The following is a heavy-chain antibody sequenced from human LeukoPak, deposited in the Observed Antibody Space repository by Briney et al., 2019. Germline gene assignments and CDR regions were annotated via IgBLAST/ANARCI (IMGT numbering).Heavy chain of an antibody. CDR1: GFTFSSYA. J-gene: IGHJ4*02. D-gene: IGHD3-22*01. CDR3: AGAPSSGYYPPQYFDY. V-gene: IGHV3-30-3*01. Sequence: GGSLRLSCAASGFTFSSYAMHWVRQAPGKGLEWVAVISYDGSNKYYADSVKGRFTISRDNSKNTLYLQMNSLRAEDTAVYYCAGAPSSGYYPPQYFDYWGQGTLVTVS. CDR2: ISYDGSNK.